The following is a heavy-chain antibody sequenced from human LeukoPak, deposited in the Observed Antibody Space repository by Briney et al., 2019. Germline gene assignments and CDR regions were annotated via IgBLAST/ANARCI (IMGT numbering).Heavy chain of an antibody. CDR3: ARGNRRYFDWLSARYYFDY. V-gene: IGHV4-34*01. D-gene: IGHD3-9*01. CDR2: INHSGST. J-gene: IGHJ4*02. CDR1: GGSFSGYY. Sequence: PSETPSLTCAVYGGSFSGYYWSWIRQPPGKGLEWIGEINHSGSTNYNPSLKSRVTISVDTSKNQFSLKLSSVTAADTAVYYCARGNRRYFDWLSARYYFDYWGQGTLVTVSS.